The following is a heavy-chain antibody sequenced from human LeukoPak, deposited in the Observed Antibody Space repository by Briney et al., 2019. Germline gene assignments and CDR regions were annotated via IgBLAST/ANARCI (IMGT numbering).Heavy chain of an antibody. CDR2: MNPNSGDT. D-gene: IGHD3-3*01. Sequence: ASVTVSCTASGYTFTSYDINWVRQATGQGREWMGWMNPNSGDTGYAQKFQGRVTMTRNTSISTAYMELSSLRSEDTAVYYCARGVKYYDFWSGYPAIYHDAFDIWGQGTMVTVSS. CDR1: GYTFTSYD. CDR3: ARGVKYYDFWSGYPAIYHDAFDI. V-gene: IGHV1-8*01. J-gene: IGHJ3*02.